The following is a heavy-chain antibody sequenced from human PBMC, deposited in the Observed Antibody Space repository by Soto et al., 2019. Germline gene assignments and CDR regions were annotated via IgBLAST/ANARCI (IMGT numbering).Heavy chain of an antibody. CDR1: GYTFTDFG. CDR2: ISAYNGNT. Sequence: QGQLVQSGAEVKKPGASVKVSCKASGYTFTDFGISWVRQAPGQGLEWMGWISAYNGNTNYAQKVKDRVTMTTDTSTSTAYMELRSLRSDDTAVYYCARDSGNLGNWAYFFDYWGQGTLVTVSS. J-gene: IGHJ4*02. D-gene: IGHD7-27*01. CDR3: ARDSGNLGNWAYFFDY. V-gene: IGHV1-18*01.